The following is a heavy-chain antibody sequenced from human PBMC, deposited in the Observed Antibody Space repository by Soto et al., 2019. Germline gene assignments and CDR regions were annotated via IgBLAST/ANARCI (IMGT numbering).Heavy chain of an antibody. D-gene: IGHD5-12*01. Sequence: GLAKVSVTASWRTFTHYWISGWLQTPGQGLEWMGWISAYNGNTNYAQKLQGRVTMTTDTSTSTAYMELRSLRSDDTAVYYCARGIYSGYVYYFDYWGQGTLVTVSS. V-gene: IGHV1-18*01. CDR3: ARGIYSGYVYYFDY. CDR2: ISAYNGNT. J-gene: IGHJ4*02. CDR1: WRTFTHYW.